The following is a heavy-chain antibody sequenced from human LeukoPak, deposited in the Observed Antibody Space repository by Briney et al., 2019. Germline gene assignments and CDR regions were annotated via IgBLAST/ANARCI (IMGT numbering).Heavy chain of an antibody. CDR1: GGSISSSSYY. D-gene: IGHD5-18*01. CDR2: IYYSGST. J-gene: IGHJ4*02. Sequence: SETLSLTCTVSGGSISSSSYYWGWIRQPPGKGLEWNGSIYYSGSTYYNPSLKSRVTISVDTSKNQFSLKLSSVTAADTAVYYCARHEAVDTAMVSFDYWGQGTLVTVSS. V-gene: IGHV4-39*01. CDR3: ARHEAVDTAMVSFDY.